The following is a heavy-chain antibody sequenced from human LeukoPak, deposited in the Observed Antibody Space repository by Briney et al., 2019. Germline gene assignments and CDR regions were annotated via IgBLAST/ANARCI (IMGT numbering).Heavy chain of an antibody. D-gene: IGHD6-13*01. CDR2: IKQDGSEK. CDR3: ARMEGYSSSWYGMDV. CDR1: GFNFSSYW. J-gene: IGHJ6*02. Sequence: GGSLRLSCAASGFNFSSYWMSWVRQAPGKGLEWVANIKQDGSEKYYVDSVKGRFTISRDNAKNSLYLQMNSLRAEDTAVYYCARMEGYSSSWYGMDVWGQGTTVTVSS. V-gene: IGHV3-7*01.